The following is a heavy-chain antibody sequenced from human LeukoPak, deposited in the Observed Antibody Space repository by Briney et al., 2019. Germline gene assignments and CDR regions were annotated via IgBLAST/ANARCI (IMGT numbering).Heavy chain of an antibody. Sequence: SETLSLTCTVSGGSISGYYWSWIRQSPGKGLVWIGYIYYSGSTNYNPSLKSRVTISVDMSKNQFSLKLSSVTAADTALYYCARHFTYYYDSNGYPRDAFDVWGQGTVVTVSS. CDR3: ARHFTYYYDSNGYPRDAFDV. J-gene: IGHJ3*01. V-gene: IGHV4-59*08. CDR2: IYYSGST. CDR1: GGSISGYY. D-gene: IGHD3-22*01.